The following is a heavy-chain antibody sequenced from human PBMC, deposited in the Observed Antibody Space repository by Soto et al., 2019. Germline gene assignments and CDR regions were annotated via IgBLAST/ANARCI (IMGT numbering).Heavy chain of an antibody. Sequence: PSETLSLTCTVSGGSIRNYYWSWIRQPPGKGLEWIGYIYDSGSTNYNPSLKSRVSISVDASKNQFSLSSLRSEDTAVYYCARGPKSGNYFVSYFDYWGQGTLVTVSS. CDR3: ARGPKSGNYFVSYFDY. CDR1: GGSIRNYY. V-gene: IGHV4-59*01. CDR2: IYDSGST. D-gene: IGHD3-22*01. J-gene: IGHJ4*02.